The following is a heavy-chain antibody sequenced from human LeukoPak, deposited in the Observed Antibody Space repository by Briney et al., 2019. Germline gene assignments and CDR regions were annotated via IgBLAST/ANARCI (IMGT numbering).Heavy chain of an antibody. CDR2: IYYSGST. V-gene: IGHV4-59*01. D-gene: IGHD6-6*01. J-gene: IGHJ3*02. CDR3: ARTSSSSYAFDI. CDR1: GGPISSYS. Sequence: SETLSLTCPVSGGPISSYSWTWTRQPPGKGLEWIGYIYYSGSTNYNPSLKSRVTISVDTSKNQFSLKLSSVTAADTAVYYCARTSSSSYAFDIWGQGTMVTVSS.